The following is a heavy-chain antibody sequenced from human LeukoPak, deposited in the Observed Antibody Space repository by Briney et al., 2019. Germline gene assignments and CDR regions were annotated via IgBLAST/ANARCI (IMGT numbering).Heavy chain of an antibody. J-gene: IGHJ5*02. CDR3: AKDPEYNFFFDP. CDR2: ISGSGGGT. D-gene: IGHD1-20*01. Sequence: GGSLRLSCAASGFTFSSHAMSWVRQAPGKGLEWVSVISGSGGGTYYADSVKGRFSISRDNSKNTLYLQMNSLRAEDTAVYYCAKDPEYNFFFDPWGQGTLVTVSS. CDR1: GFTFSSHA. V-gene: IGHV3-23*01.